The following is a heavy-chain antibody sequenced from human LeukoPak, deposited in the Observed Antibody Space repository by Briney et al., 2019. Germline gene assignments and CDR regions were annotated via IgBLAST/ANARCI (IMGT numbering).Heavy chain of an antibody. V-gene: IGHV4-59*12. CDR1: GASISTSY. CDR2: IYYSGST. J-gene: IGHJ4*02. Sequence: KPSETPSLTCTVSGASISTSYWSWIRQPPGKGLEWIGFIYYSGSTNYNPSLKSRVTMSVDTPKSQFSLKLTSVSAADTAVYYCARGYYERSLHFDYWGQGALVPVSS. CDR3: ARGYYERSLHFDY. D-gene: IGHD3-22*01.